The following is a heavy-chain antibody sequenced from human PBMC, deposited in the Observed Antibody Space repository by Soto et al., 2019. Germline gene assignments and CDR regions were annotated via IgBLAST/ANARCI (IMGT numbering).Heavy chain of an antibody. D-gene: IGHD2-2*01. CDR1: GGTFSTYG. J-gene: IGHJ6*01. Sequence: QVLLVQSGAEVKKPGSSVKLSCKASGGTFSTYGISWVRQAPGQGLEWMGRIIPIHAPANYAQKFQGRVTITAVESTSTAYLELSSRTSNDAAVYFCAREMSTRYFYGMDVWGQGTKVTVSS. V-gene: IGHV1-69*11. CDR2: IIPIHAPA. CDR3: AREMSTRYFYGMDV.